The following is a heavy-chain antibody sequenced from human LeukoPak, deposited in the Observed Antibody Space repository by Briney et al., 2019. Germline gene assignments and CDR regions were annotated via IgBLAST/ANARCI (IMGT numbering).Heavy chain of an antibody. Sequence: PSETLSLTCTVSGGSISSYYWSWIRQPPGKGLEWIGYINYSGSTNYNPSLKSRVTISVDTSKNQFSLKLSSVTAADTAVYYCARETSRKGAHYMDVWGKGTTITISS. CDR2: INYSGST. J-gene: IGHJ6*03. CDR3: ARETSRKGAHYMDV. CDR1: GGSISSYY. V-gene: IGHV4-59*01. D-gene: IGHD1-14*01.